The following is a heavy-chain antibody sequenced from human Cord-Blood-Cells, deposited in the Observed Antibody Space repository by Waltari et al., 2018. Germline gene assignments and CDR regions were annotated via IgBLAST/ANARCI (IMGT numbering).Heavy chain of an antibody. V-gene: IGHV4-39*07. Sequence: QLKLQESGPGLVKPSETLSLTCTVSGGSISSSSYYWGWIRQPPGKGLGWVGSIYYSVGTYYNPSLNRRDTISIDTSKNQSALKHSSVTAADTAVYYCARTKGFGSDAFDIWGQGTMVTVSS. D-gene: IGHD3-10*01. CDR3: ARTKGFGSDAFDI. J-gene: IGHJ3*02. CDR2: IYYSVGT. CDR1: GGSISSSSYY.